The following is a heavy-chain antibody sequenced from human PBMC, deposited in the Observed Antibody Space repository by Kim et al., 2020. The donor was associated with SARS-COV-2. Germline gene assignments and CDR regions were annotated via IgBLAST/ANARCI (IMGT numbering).Heavy chain of an antibody. V-gene: IGHV3-23*01. CDR3: AKDGIAAAGTGP. Sequence: YYADSVKGRFTISRDNSKNTLYLQMNSLRAEDTAVYYCAKDGIAAAGTGPWGQGTLVTVSS. D-gene: IGHD6-13*01. J-gene: IGHJ5*02.